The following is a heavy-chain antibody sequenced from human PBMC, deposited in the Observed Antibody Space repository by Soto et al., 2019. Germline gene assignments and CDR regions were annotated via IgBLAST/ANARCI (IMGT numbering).Heavy chain of an antibody. Sequence: EVQLVQSGAEVKKPGESLKISCKGSGYSFTSYWIGWVRQMPGKGLEWMGIIYPGDSDTRYSPSFQGQVTISADKSISTAYLQWRGLTAPDTAMDDCARPQWGDDDGDYYIDSWGQGTLVTVSS. J-gene: IGHJ4*02. CDR1: GYSFTSYW. D-gene: IGHD4-17*01. CDR3: ARPQWGDDDGDYYIDS. V-gene: IGHV5-51*03. CDR2: IYPGDSDT.